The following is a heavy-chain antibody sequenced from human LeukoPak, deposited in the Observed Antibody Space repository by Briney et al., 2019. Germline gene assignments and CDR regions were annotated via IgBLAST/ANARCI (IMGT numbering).Heavy chain of an antibody. CDR1: GFPFSSYA. D-gene: IGHD4-23*01. V-gene: IGHV3-64D*09. Sequence: PGGSLRLSCSASGFPFSSYAMHWVRQAPGKGLEYVSAISDSGGSTYYADSVKGRFTISRDNSKNTLYLQMSSLRAEDTAVYFCVRGDSCGPYGMDVWGQGTTVTVSS. CDR3: VRGDSCGPYGMDV. CDR2: ISDSGGST. J-gene: IGHJ6*02.